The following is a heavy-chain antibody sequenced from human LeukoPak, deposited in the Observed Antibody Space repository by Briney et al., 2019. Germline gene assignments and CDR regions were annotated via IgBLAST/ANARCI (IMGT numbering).Heavy chain of an antibody. J-gene: IGHJ5*02. CDR1: GFTFSSYS. CDR3: ARARVHPKNNNWFDP. CDR2: ISSSSSTI. V-gene: IGHV3-48*04. Sequence: PGGSLRLSCAASGFTFSSYSMNWVRQAPGKGLEWVSYISSSSSTIYYADSVKGRFTISRDNAMNSLYLQMNSLRAEDTAVYYCARARVHPKNNNWFDPWGQGTLVTVSS. D-gene: IGHD1/OR15-1a*01.